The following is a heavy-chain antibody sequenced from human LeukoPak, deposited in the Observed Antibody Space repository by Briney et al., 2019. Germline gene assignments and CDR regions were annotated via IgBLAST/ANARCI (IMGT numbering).Heavy chain of an antibody. D-gene: IGHD3-10*01. CDR3: ARDYGPTHYYGSGTLLSPDY. V-gene: IGHV1-18*04. J-gene: IGHJ4*02. Sequence: ASVKVSCKASGYTFTSYYMHWVRQAPGQGLEWMGWISAYNGNTNYAQKLQGRVTMTTDTSTSTAYMELRSLRSDDTAVYYCARDYGPTHYYGSGTLLSPDYWGQGTLVTVSS. CDR2: ISAYNGNT. CDR1: GYTFTSYY.